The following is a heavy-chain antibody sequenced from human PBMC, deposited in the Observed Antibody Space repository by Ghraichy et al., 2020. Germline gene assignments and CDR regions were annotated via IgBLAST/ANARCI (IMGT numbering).Heavy chain of an antibody. V-gene: IGHV3-11*01. Sequence: GGSLRLSCAASGFTFSDYYMSWIRQAPGKGLEWVSYISSSGSTIYYADSVKGRFTISRDNAKNSLYLQMNSLRAEDTAVYYCARYCTNGVCRVDAFDIWGQGTMVTVSS. J-gene: IGHJ3*02. CDR1: GFTFSDYY. D-gene: IGHD2-8*01. CDR3: ARYCTNGVCRVDAFDI. CDR2: ISSSGSTI.